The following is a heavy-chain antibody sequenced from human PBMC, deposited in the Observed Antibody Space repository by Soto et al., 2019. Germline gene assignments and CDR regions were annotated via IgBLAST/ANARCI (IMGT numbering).Heavy chain of an antibody. Sequence: ASVKVSCKAPGYLFTAYSMHWVRLAPGQGLEWMGVVNPSGGSTKYAQNFQGRVTMTRDTSTTTIYMEMSSLRSDDTAIYYCAREENCSGGTCYSEYFHRWGQGTLVTV. CDR1: GYLFTAYS. CDR3: AREENCSGGTCYSEYFHR. V-gene: IGHV1-46*01. J-gene: IGHJ1*01. CDR2: VNPSGGST. D-gene: IGHD2-15*01.